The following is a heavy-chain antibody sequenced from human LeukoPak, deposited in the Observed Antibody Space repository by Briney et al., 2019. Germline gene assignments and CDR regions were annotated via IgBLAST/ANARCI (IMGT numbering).Heavy chain of an antibody. CDR2: ISYDGSNK. D-gene: IGHD6-13*01. Sequence: GGSLRLSCAASGFTLSSYAMHWVRQAPGKGLERVAVISYDGSNKYYADSVKGRFTISRDNSKNTLYLQMNSLRAEDTAVYYCARDVQPQAYYYYYMVVWGKGTTVTVS. V-gene: IGHV3-30*01. CDR3: ARDVQPQAYYYYYMVV. J-gene: IGHJ6*03. CDR1: GFTLSSYA.